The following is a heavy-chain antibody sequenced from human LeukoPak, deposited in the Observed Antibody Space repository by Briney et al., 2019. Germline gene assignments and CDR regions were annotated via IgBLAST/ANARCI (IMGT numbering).Heavy chain of an antibody. CDR2: LSGSGDTT. J-gene: IGHJ4*02. CDR3: AKVLSFRSFDWVLYVDH. V-gene: IGHV3-23*01. Sequence: GGSLRLSCAASGFIFSNYAMSWVRQAPGKGLEWVSSLSGSGDTTYYVDSVKGRFTISRDNSKNTLYLQMNSLRVEDTAVYYCAKVLSFRSFDWVLYVDHWGQGTLVTVSS. CDR1: GFIFSNYA. D-gene: IGHD3-9*01.